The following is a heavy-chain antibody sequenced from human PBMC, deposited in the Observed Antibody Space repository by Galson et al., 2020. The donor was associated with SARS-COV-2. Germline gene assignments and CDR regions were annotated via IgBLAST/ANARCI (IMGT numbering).Heavy chain of an antibody. D-gene: IGHD3-3*01. V-gene: IGHV4-59*01. CDR1: GGSISSYY. Sequence: SETLSLTCTVSGGSISSYYWSWIRQPPGKGLEWIGYIYYSGSTNYNPSLKSRVTISVDTSKNQFSLKLSSVTAADTAVYYCAGGDEYYDFWSGYSDGMDVWGQGTTVTVSS. CDR2: IYYSGST. CDR3: AGGDEYYDFWSGYSDGMDV. J-gene: IGHJ6*02.